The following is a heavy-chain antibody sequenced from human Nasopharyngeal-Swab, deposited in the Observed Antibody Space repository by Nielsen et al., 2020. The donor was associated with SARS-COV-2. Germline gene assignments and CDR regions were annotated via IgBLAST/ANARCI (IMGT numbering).Heavy chain of an antibody. CDR2: IYHSGST. Sequence: ESLKISCTVSGYSISSGYYWGWIRQPPGKGLEWIGSIYHSGSTNYNPSLKSRVTISVDTSKNQFSLKLSSVTAADTAVYYCARQENSYGLSYFDYWGQGTLVTVSS. CDR3: ARQENSYGLSYFDY. D-gene: IGHD5-18*01. J-gene: IGHJ4*02. V-gene: IGHV4-38-2*02. CDR1: GYSISSGYY.